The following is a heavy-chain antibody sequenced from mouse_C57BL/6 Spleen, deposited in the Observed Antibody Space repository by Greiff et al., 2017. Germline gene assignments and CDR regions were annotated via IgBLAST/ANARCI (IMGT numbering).Heavy chain of an antibody. D-gene: IGHD2-1*01. V-gene: IGHV1-15*01. Sequence: SGAELVRPGASVTLSCKASGYTFTDYEMHWVKQTPVHGLEWIGAIDPETGGTAYNQKFKGKAILTADKSSSTAYMELRSLTSEDSAVYYCTRSGGNPAWFAYWGQGTLVTVSA. CDR3: TRSGGNPAWFAY. CDR1: GYTFTDYE. J-gene: IGHJ3*01. CDR2: IDPETGGT.